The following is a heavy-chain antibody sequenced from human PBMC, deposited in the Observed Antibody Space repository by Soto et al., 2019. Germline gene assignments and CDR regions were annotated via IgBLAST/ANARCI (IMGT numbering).Heavy chain of an antibody. Sequence: QVQLVQSGAEVKKPGASVKVSCKASGYTFTSYGISWVRQAPGQGLEWMGWISAYNGNTNYAQKLQGRVTMTTDTSTSTAYMELRSLRSDDTAVYYCAKVALRGQNCSSTSCCLGGCYYYYGMDVWGQGTTVTVSS. CDR2: ISAYNGNT. V-gene: IGHV1-18*01. J-gene: IGHJ6*02. CDR1: GYTFTSYG. CDR3: AKVALRGQNCSSTSCCLGGCYYYYGMDV. D-gene: IGHD2-2*01.